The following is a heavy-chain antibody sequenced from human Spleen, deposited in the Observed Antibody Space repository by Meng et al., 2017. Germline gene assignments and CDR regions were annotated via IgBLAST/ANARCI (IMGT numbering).Heavy chain of an antibody. CDR1: GGSISSYY. J-gene: IGHJ4*02. Sequence: SETLSLTCTVSGGSISSYYWSWIQQPPGKGLEWIGYIYYSGSTNYNPSLKSRVTISVDTSKNQFSLKLSSVTAADTAVYYCARGAGMATTTFFDYWGQGTLVTVSS. V-gene: IGHV4-59*12. CDR3: ARGAGMATTTFFDY. CDR2: IYYSGST. D-gene: IGHD5-24*01.